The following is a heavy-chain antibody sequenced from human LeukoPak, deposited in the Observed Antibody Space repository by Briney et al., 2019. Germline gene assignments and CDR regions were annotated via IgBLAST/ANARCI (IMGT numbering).Heavy chain of an antibody. V-gene: IGHV4-59*08. CDR1: GGSISSYY. CDR3: ARRDYYGSGGYYGMDV. J-gene: IGHJ6*02. Sequence: SETLSLTCTVSGGSISSYYWSWIRQPPGKGLEWIGYIYYSGSTNYNPSLKSRVTISVDTSKNQFSLKLSSVTAADTAVYYCARRDYYGSGGYYGMDVWGQGTTATVSS. CDR2: IYYSGST. D-gene: IGHD3-10*01.